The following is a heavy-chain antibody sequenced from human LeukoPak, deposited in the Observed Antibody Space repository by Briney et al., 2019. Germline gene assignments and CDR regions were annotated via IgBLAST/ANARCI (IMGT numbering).Heavy chain of an antibody. J-gene: IGHJ6*02. V-gene: IGHV4-59*01. CDR3: ARLLSDPYYYYYGMDV. D-gene: IGHD2-21*02. Sequence: PSETLSLTCTVSGGSISSYYWSWIREPPGKGLEWIGYIYYSGSTNYNPSLKSRVTISVDTSKNQFSLKLSSVTAADTAVYYCARLLSDPYYYYYGMDVWGQGTTVTVSS. CDR2: IYYSGST. CDR1: GGSISSYY.